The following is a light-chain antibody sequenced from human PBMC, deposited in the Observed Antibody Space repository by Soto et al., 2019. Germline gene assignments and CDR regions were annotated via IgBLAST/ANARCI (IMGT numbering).Light chain of an antibody. V-gene: IGLV2-14*01. CDR3: FSFTTAWTHV. J-gene: IGLJ1*01. Sequence: QSVLTQPASVSGSPGQSITISCTGTSSDVGAYNYVSWFQQHPGKAPTLIISEVSNRPSGVSNRFSGYKSGNAASLTISGLQAEDEADYFCFSFTTAWTHVFGTGTKVTV. CDR2: EVS. CDR1: SSDVGAYNY.